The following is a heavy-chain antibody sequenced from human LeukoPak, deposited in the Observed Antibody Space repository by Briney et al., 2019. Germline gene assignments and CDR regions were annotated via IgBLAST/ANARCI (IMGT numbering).Heavy chain of an antibody. CDR3: ARAGRAYYDFWSGYSTTGYGMDV. J-gene: IGHJ6*02. D-gene: IGHD3-3*01. CDR1: GGSISSYY. CDR2: IYYSGST. V-gene: IGHV4-59*01. Sequence: SETLSLTCTVSGGSISSYYWSWIRQPPGKGLEWIGYIYYSGSTNYNPSLKSRVTISVNTSKNQYSLPLSSVTAADTAVYYCARAGRAYYDFWSGYSTTGYGMDVWGQGTTVTVSS.